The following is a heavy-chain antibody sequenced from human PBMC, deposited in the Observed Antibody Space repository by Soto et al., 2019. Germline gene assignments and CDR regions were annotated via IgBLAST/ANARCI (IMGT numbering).Heavy chain of an antibody. D-gene: IGHD3-16*01. J-gene: IGHJ1*01. CDR2: INSDGYST. CDR1: GFTFSSYW. Sequence: EVQLVESGGGLVQPGGSLRLSCAASGFTFSSYWMHWVRQAPGKGLVWVSRINSDGYSTSYADSVKGRFTISRDNAKNTRYLQMNSLRAEDTAVYYCARGGASGVPPAHWGQGTLVTVSS. V-gene: IGHV3-74*01. CDR3: ARGGASGVPPAH.